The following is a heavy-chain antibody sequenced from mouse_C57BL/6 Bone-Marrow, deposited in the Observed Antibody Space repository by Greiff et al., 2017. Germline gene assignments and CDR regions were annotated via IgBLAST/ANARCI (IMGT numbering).Heavy chain of an antibody. J-gene: IGHJ3*01. Sequence: VQLQQSGAELVSPGASVKMSCKASGYTFTSYSMHWVKQRPGQGLAWIGYINPSNGYTKYNQKFKAKATLTVDKSSSTAYMQLSSLTSEDSAVCYCARRGLELPVAYWGQGTMVTVSA. D-gene: IGHD3-1*01. CDR3: ARRGLELPVAY. V-gene: IGHV1-4*01. CDR2: INPSNGYT. CDR1: GYTFTSYS.